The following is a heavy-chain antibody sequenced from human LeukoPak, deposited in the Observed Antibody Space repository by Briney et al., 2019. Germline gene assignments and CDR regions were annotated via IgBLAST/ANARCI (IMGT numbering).Heavy chain of an antibody. J-gene: IGHJ3*02. CDR3: ARGYCRGTSCNRYTFDI. Sequence: PSETLSLTCTVSDGSISSYYWSWIRQSPGKGLEWIGYIYYSGSTNYNPSLESRVTISVDTSKNQFSLKLSSVTAADTAVYYCARGYCRGTSCNRYTFDIWGQGTMVTVSS. CDR1: DGSISSYY. V-gene: IGHV4-59*01. D-gene: IGHD2-2*01. CDR2: IYYSGST.